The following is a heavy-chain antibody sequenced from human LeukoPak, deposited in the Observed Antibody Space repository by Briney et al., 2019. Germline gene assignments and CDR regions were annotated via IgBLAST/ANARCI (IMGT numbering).Heavy chain of an antibody. CDR2: MNPNSGNT. CDR1: GYTFTSYD. CDR3: AKSGRPYGSGSYYYYYMDV. J-gene: IGHJ6*03. Sequence: ASVKVSCKASGYTFTSYDINWVRQATGQGLEWMGWMNPNSGNTGYAQKFQGRVTITRNTSISTAYMELSSLRSEDTAVYYCAKSGRPYGSGSYYYYYMDVWGKGTTVTVSS. D-gene: IGHD3-10*01. V-gene: IGHV1-8*03.